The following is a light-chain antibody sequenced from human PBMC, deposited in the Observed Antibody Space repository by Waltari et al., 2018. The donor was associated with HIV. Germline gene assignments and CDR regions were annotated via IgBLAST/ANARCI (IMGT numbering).Light chain of an antibody. CDR2: EVS. J-gene: IGLJ1*01. V-gene: IGLV2-14*01. CDR1: SSDVGGYNY. Sequence: QSALTQPASVSGSPGQSITISCTGTSSDVGGYNYVSWYQHNPGKAPKFMIYEVSNRASGFSKRFSGAKSGNTASLTISGLQAEDEADYYCSSYTSTSTGVFGTGTKVTVL. CDR3: SSYTSTSTGV.